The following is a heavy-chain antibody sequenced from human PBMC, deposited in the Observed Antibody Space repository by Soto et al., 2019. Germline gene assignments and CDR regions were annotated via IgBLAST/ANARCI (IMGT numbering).Heavy chain of an antibody. J-gene: IGHJ3*02. D-gene: IGHD1-1*01. CDR3: ARVERGTVTTVVDAFDI. Sequence: QVQLQQWGAGLLKPSETLSLTCAVYGGFVSSGTYYWSWLRQPPGKGLEWIGEMSHSGGTHFNPSRKSRVTISVDTSKNQFSLKMSSVTAADTALYYCARVERGTVTTVVDAFDIWGPGTMVTVSS. V-gene: IGHV4-34*01. CDR1: GGFVSSGTYY. CDR2: MSHSGGT.